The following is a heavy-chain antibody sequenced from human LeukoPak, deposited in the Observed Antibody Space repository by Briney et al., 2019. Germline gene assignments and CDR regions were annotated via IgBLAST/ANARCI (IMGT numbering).Heavy chain of an antibody. D-gene: IGHD3-22*01. Sequence: PGGSLRLSCSASGFTFNSYWMHWVRQAPGKGLVWVSLIYGDGSTTRYADSVKGRFTISRDNAKNTVYLQMNSLRAEDTAVYYCARVYESSGYLYWGQGTLVTVSS. V-gene: IGHV3-74*01. CDR2: IYGDGSTT. CDR1: GFTFNSYW. CDR3: ARVYESSGYLY. J-gene: IGHJ4*02.